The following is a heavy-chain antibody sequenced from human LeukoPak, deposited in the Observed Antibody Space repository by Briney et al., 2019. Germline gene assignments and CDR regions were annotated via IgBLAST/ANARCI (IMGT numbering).Heavy chain of an antibody. J-gene: IGHJ6*03. CDR1: GASISGSGYY. V-gene: IGHV4-39*07. CDR3: ARLPRDYYYYYMDV. CDR2: IYSSGST. Sequence: SETLSLTCTVSGASISGSGYYWGWIRQPPGKGLEWIGSIYSSGSTYYNASLQRRVTISVDTSKNQFSLKLSSVTAADTAVYYCARLPRDYYYYYMDVWGKGTTVTVSS.